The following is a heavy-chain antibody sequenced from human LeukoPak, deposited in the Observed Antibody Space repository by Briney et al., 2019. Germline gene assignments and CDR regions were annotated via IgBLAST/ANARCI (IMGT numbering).Heavy chain of an antibody. CDR3: ARADILFTSYSSSWYGRDY. V-gene: IGHV3-74*01. CDR2: INSDGSST. CDR1: GFTFSSYW. Sequence: GGSLRLSXAASGFTFSSYWMHWVRQAPGKGLVWVSRINSDGSSTSYADSVKGRFTISRDNAKNTLYLQMNSLRAEDTAVYYCARADILFTSYSSSWYGRDYWGQGTLVTVSS. D-gene: IGHD6-13*01. J-gene: IGHJ4*02.